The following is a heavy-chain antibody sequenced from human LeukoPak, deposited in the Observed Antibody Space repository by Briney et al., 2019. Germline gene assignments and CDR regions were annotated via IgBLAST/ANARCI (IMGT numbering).Heavy chain of an antibody. J-gene: IGHJ3*02. D-gene: IGHD2-15*01. CDR1: GGTFSSYT. V-gene: IGHV1-69*04. CDR3: ARDMTEAECSGGSCYLKAFDI. Sequence: SVKVSCKASGGTFSSYTISWVRRAPGQGREWMGRIIPILGIANYAQKFQGRVTITADKSTSTAYMELSSLRSEDTAVHYCARDMTEAECSGGSCYLKAFDIWGQGTMVTVSS. CDR2: IIPILGIA.